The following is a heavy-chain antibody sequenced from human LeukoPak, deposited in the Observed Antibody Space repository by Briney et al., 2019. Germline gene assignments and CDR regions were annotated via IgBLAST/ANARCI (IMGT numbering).Heavy chain of an antibody. J-gene: IGHJ3*02. CDR3: ARVNDYGGNDDAFDI. CDR1: GFTFSSYE. V-gene: IGHV3-48*03. Sequence: QPGGSLRLSCVASGFTFSSYEMNWVRQAPGKGLEWVSYIRSTGSIIFYADSVKGRFTISRDNAKNSLYLQMNSLRAEDTAPYYCARVNDYGGNDDAFDIWGRGTMVTVSS. D-gene: IGHD4-23*01. CDR2: IRSTGSII.